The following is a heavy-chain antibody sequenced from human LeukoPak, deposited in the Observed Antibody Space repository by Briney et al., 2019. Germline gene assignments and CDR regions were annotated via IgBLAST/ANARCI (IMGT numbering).Heavy chain of an antibody. CDR3: ARGGDSYSSSWYSFDY. V-gene: IGHV4-59*01. CDR2: IYYSGST. Sequence: SETLSLTCTVSGGSISSYYWSWIRQPPGKGLEWIGYIYYSGSTNYNPSLKSRVTTSVDTSKNQFSLKLSSVTAAHTAVYYCARGGDSYSSSWYSFDYWGQGTLVTVSS. D-gene: IGHD6-13*01. J-gene: IGHJ4*02. CDR1: GGSISSYY.